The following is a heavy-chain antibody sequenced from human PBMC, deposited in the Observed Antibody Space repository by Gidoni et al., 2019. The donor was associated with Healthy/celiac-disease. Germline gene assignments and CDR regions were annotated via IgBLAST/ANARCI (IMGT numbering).Heavy chain of an antibody. CDR2: IWYDGSNK. Sequence: QVQLVESGGGVVQPGRSFRLSCAASGFTFSSYGMHWVRQAPGKGLEWVAVIWYDGSNKYYADSVKGRFTISRDNSKNTLYLQMNSLRAEDTAVYYCARDPDITYGGAFDIWGQGTMVTVSS. D-gene: IGHD3-10*01. J-gene: IGHJ3*02. CDR1: GFTFSSYG. CDR3: ARDPDITYGGAFDI. V-gene: IGHV3-33*01.